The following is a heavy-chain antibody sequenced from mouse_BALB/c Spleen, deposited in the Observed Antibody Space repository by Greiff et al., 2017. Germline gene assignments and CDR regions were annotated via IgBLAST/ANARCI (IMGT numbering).Heavy chain of an antibody. J-gene: IGHJ3*01. CDR3: AGVSAY. CDR2: IDPANGNT. Sequence: DVKLQESGAELVKPGASVKLSCTASGFNIKDTYMHWVKQRPEQGLEWIGRIDPANGNTKYDPKFQGKATITADTSSNTAYLQLSSLTSEDTAVYYCAGVSAYWGQGTLVTVSA. CDR1: GFNIKDTY. V-gene: IGHV14-3*02.